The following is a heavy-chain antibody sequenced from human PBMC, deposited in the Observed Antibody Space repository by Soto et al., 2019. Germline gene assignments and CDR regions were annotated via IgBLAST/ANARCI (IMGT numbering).Heavy chain of an antibody. CDR3: AREMVVTLNSGFGNY. CDR1: GYTFTSYY. Sequence: QVQLVQSGAEVKKPGASVKVSCKASGYTFTSYYMHWVRQAPGQGLEWMGIINPSGGSTSYAQKFQGRVTMXXDXSXXTVYMELSSLRSEDTAVYYCAREMVVTLNSGFGNYWGQGTLVTVSS. V-gene: IGHV1-46*01. J-gene: IGHJ4*02. CDR2: INPSGGST. D-gene: IGHD3-22*01.